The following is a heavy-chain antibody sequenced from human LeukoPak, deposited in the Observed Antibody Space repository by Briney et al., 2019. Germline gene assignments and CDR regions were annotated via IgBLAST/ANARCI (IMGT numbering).Heavy chain of an antibody. D-gene: IGHD1-1*01. Sequence: GGSLRLSCAASGFTFSSYAMHWVRQAPGKGLEWVAVISYDGSNKYYADSVKGRFTISRDNSKNTLYLQMNSLRAEDTAVYYCASPEGERGYWGQGTLVTVSS. CDR1: GFTFSSYA. CDR2: ISYDGSNK. CDR3: ASPEGERGY. V-gene: IGHV3-30*04. J-gene: IGHJ4*02.